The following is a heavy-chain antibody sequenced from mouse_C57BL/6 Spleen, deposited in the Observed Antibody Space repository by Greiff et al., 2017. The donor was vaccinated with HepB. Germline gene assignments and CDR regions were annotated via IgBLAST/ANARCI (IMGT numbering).Heavy chain of an antibody. D-gene: IGHD2-10*02. CDR2: FYPGSGSI. J-gene: IGHJ1*03. Sequence: QVQLQQSGAELVKPGASVKLSCKASGYTFTEYTIHWVKQRSGQGLEWIGWFYPGSGSIKYNEKVKDQATLTADNSSSTVYMELSRLTSEDSAVYFCARHEVGYGNYWYFDVWGTGTTVTVSS. CDR1: GYTFTEYT. CDR3: ARHEVGYGNYWYFDV. V-gene: IGHV1-62-2*01.